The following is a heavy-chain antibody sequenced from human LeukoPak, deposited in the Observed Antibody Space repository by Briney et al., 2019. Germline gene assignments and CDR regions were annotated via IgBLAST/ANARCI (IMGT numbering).Heavy chain of an antibody. V-gene: IGHV1-46*01. CDR1: GYTFTSYY. J-gene: IGHJ4*02. Sequence: ASVKVSCKASGYTFTSYYMHWVRQAPGQGLEWMGIINPSGGSTSYAQKFQGRVTMTRDTSTSTVYMELSSLRSEDTAVNYCARDQHPDYYDSSGASGYWGQGTLVTVSS. D-gene: IGHD3-22*01. CDR3: ARDQHPDYYDSSGASGY. CDR2: INPSGGST.